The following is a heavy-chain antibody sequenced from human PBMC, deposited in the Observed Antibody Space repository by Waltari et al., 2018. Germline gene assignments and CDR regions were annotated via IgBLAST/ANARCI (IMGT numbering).Heavy chain of an antibody. CDR3: TRGWLRTGFDY. CDR1: RDRFTTPG. CDR2: TYYKSKWNI. J-gene: IGHJ4*02. V-gene: IGHV6-1*01. Sequence: QVQLQESGPGLVKPSQTLPLTCAISRDRFTTPGWNFLRQSPSRGLEWLGRTYYKSKWNIDYAVTVQSRININADPSKNQVSLQLNSVTPEDTAVYYCTRGWLRTGFDYWGQGISVTVSS. D-gene: IGHD5-12*01.